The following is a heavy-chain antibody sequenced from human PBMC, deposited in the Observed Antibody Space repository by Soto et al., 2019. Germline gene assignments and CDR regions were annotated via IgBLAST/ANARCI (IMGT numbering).Heavy chain of an antibody. V-gene: IGHV5-51*01. D-gene: IGHD2-2*01. Sequence: PGESLKISCKGSVYTFTDYWIGWVRQLPGKGLEWMGIIYPGDSDTRYSPSFQGHVTITVDKSTSTAYLQWNTLKASDTAMYYCARVTMGCSSTSCYPDAFDIWGQGTMVTVSS. CDR3: ARVTMGCSSTSCYPDAFDI. J-gene: IGHJ3*02. CDR2: IYPGDSDT. CDR1: VYTFTDYW.